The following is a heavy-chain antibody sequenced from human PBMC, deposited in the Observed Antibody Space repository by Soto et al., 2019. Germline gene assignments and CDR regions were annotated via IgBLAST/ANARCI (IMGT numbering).Heavy chain of an antibody. CDR3: ARAHGTSWYHWFDP. D-gene: IGHD6-13*01. CDR2: IIPLFGTT. J-gene: IGHJ5*02. Sequence: QVQLVQSGAELKKPGSSVKVSCKASGGNFTKYGISWVRQAPGQGLEWMGGIIPLFGTTNYAQKFRGRVTVNADESTSTVYMELNSLRSEDTAMYYCARAHGTSWYHWFDPWGQGTLVTVSS. CDR1: GGNFTKYG. V-gene: IGHV1-69*01.